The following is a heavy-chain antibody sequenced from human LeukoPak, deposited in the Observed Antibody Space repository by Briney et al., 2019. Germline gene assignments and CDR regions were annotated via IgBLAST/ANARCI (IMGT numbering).Heavy chain of an antibody. V-gene: IGHV1-69*04. D-gene: IGHD1-26*01. CDR3: ARDDGATTYY. CDR1: GGTFSSYT. Sequence: GASVKVSCKASGGTFSSYTISWVRQAPGQGLEWMGRIIPILGIANYAQKFQGRVMITADKSTSTAYMELSSLRSEDTAVYYCARDDGATTYYWGQGTLVTVSS. J-gene: IGHJ4*02. CDR2: IIPILGIA.